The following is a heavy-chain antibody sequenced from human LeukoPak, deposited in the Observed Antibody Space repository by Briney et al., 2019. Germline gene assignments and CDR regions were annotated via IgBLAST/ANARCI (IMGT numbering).Heavy chain of an antibody. D-gene: IGHD5-24*01. CDR3: ARDFRGDGYNSGY. V-gene: IGHV3-30-3*01. Sequence: GGSLRLSCAASGFTFSNFAMHWVRQAPGKGLEWVADISFDGSNKYHADSMKGRFTISRDNSKNTLYLQMNGLRAEDTAMYYCARDFRGDGYNSGYWGQGTLVTVSS. CDR1: GFTFSNFA. J-gene: IGHJ4*02. CDR2: ISFDGSNK.